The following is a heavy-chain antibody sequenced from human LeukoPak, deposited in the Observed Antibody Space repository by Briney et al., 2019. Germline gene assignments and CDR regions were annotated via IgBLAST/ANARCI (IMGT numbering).Heavy chain of an antibody. V-gene: IGHV4-34*01. Sequence: SETLSLTCAVYGGSFSGYYWSWIRQPPGKGLEWIGEINHSGSTNYNPSLKSRVTISVDTSKNQFSLKLSSVTAADTAVYYCARTPRIRGARYFDLWGRGTLVTVSS. D-gene: IGHD2-15*01. J-gene: IGHJ2*01. CDR3: ARTPRIRGARYFDL. CDR2: INHSGST. CDR1: GGSFSGYY.